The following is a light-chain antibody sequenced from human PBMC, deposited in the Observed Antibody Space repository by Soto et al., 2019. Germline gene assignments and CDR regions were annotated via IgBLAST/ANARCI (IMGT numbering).Light chain of an antibody. CDR2: GNS. V-gene: IGLV1-40*01. Sequence: QAVLTQPPSVSGAPGQRVTISCTGSRSNIGAGYDVHWYQQLPGTAPKLLIYGNSNRPSGVPDRFSGSKSGTSASLAITGLQAEDEADYYCQSYDSSLSPWVFGGGTKLTVL. J-gene: IGLJ3*02. CDR3: QSYDSSLSPWV. CDR1: RSNIGAGYD.